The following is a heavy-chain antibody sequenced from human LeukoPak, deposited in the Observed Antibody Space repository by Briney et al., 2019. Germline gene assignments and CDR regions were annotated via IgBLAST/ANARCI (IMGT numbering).Heavy chain of an antibody. J-gene: IGHJ4*02. CDR3: ARDYSGSYPSNFGY. CDR2: IYHSGST. CDR1: GGSISSGGYY. Sequence: SQTLSLTCTVSGGSISSGGYYWSWIRQPPGKGLEWIGYIYHSGSTYYNPSLKSRVTISVDTSKNQFSLKLSSVTAADTAVYYCARDYSGSYPSNFGYWGQGTLVTVSS. D-gene: IGHD1-26*01. V-gene: IGHV4-30-2*01.